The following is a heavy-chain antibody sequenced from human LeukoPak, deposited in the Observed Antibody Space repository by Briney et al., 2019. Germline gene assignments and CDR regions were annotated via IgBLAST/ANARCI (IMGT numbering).Heavy chain of an antibody. CDR2: IRYDGSNK. D-gene: IGHD7-27*01. J-gene: IGHJ6*03. CDR1: GFTLSSYG. CDR3: AKEGQGAWGQTYYYYMDV. Sequence: PGGSLRLSCAASGFTLSSYGMHWVRQPPAKGLEWVAFIRYDGSNKYYADSVKGRFTISRDNSKNTLYLQMNSLRAEDTAVYYCAKEGQGAWGQTYYYYMDVWGKGTTVTVSS. V-gene: IGHV3-30*02.